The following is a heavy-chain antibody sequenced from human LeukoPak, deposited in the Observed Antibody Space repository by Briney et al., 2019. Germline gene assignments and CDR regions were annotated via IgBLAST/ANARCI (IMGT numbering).Heavy chain of an antibody. D-gene: IGHD3-16*01. CDR2: IRYDGSDK. Sequence: PGGSLRLSCAASGFTFRTYGMPWVRQAPGKGLEWVTFIRYDGSDKFYADPVKGRFTISRDNSKNTLFLQMNSLRVADTAVYYCAKRADYYDSSRALYDAFDLWGQGTMVTVSS. CDR3: AKRADYYDSSRALYDAFDL. J-gene: IGHJ3*01. V-gene: IGHV3-30*02. CDR1: GFTFRTYG.